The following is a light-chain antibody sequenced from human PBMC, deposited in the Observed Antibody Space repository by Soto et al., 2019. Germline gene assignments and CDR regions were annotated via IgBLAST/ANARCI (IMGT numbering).Light chain of an antibody. V-gene: IGKV3-11*01. CDR2: QTS. J-gene: IGKJ1*01. CDR3: HQRQSWPRT. CDR1: QYINTR. Sequence: VLTQSAATLSSFPGDRVTLSCRASQYINTRLAWYQHRPGQAPRLLIYQTSIRAAGIPARFSASGSGTDFTLTISDVQPEDFALYYCHQRQSWPRTFGQGTKVDIK.